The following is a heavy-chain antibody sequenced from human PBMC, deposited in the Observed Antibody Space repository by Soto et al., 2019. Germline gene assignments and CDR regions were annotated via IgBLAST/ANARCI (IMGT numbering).Heavy chain of an antibody. D-gene: IGHD6-25*01. J-gene: IGHJ6*02. V-gene: IGHV4-31*03. Sequence: QVQLQESGAGLVKHSQTLSLTCTVSGGSISSGGYYWSWIRQHPGKGLEWIGYIYYSGSTYYNPSLKSRVTISVDTSKNQFSLKLSSVTAADTAVYYCARDPPFHPGSDGMDVWGQGTTVTVSS. CDR3: ARDPPFHPGSDGMDV. CDR1: GGSISSGGYY. CDR2: IYYSGST.